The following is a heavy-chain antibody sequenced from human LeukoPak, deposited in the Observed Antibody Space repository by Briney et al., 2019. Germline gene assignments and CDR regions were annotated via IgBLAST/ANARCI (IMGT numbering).Heavy chain of an antibody. CDR2: INHSGST. V-gene: IGHV4-34*01. Sequence: SETLSLTCGVQGGAFSGYYWSWFRQPPGKGLEWIGEINHSGSTNYNPSLKSRVTISVDTSKNQFSLKLSSVTAANTAVYYCERGPFRYCCRGSCYSRWFDPCGQGTLVTVSS. J-gene: IGHJ5*02. D-gene: IGHD2-15*01. CDR1: GGAFSGYY. CDR3: ERGPFRYCCRGSCYSRWFDP.